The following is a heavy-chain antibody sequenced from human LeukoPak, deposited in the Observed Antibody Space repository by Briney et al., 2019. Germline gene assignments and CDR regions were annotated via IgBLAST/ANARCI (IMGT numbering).Heavy chain of an antibody. CDR1: GYTFTDYG. CDR2: ISANNGST. J-gene: IGHJ4*02. Sequence: ASVTVSCKASGYTFTDYGISWVRQAPGQGVEWMGWISANNGSTNYEQKVQGRVTMTTDTATSTAYMELRSLRSDDTAVYYCARDGYPFDYWGQGTLVTVSS. D-gene: IGHD5-12*01. V-gene: IGHV1-18*01. CDR3: ARDGYPFDY.